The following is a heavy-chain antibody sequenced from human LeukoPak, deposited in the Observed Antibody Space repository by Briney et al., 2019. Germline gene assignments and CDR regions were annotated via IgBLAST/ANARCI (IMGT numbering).Heavy chain of an antibody. Sequence: GGSLRLSCAASGFTFSSYAMHWVRQAPGKGLEWVAVISYDGSNKYYADSVKGRFTISRDNSKNTLYLQMNSLRAEDTAVYYCAKAQLGLPDYWGQGTLVTVSS. V-gene: IGHV3-30-3*01. CDR3: AKAQLGLPDY. J-gene: IGHJ4*02. D-gene: IGHD2-2*01. CDR1: GFTFSSYA. CDR2: ISYDGSNK.